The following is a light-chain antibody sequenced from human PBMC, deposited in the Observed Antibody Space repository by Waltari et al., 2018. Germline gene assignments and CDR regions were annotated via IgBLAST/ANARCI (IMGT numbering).Light chain of an antibody. CDR1: QSVSSHY. J-gene: IGKJ4*01. Sequence: DIVLTQSPGTLSLSPGQRATLSCRASQSVSSHYLVWYQQRRGQPPTLLIYGASTRAAGVPRRFSGSWSGTEFTLTISSLEPEDFAVYFCQVYGTSPLVTFGGGTKVEIK. CDR2: GAS. CDR3: QVYGTSPLVT. V-gene: IGKV3-20*01.